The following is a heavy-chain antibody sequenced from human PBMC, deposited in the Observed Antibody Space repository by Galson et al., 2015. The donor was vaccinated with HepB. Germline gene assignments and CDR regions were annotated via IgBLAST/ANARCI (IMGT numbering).Heavy chain of an antibody. D-gene: IGHD2-2*01. CDR3: ASQRGAHQLLSGLDY. CDR2: ISPSGDST. V-gene: IGHV3-23*01. J-gene: IGHJ4*02. CDR1: GFIFNNYA. Sequence: SLRLSCAASGFIFNNYAMTWVRQAPGKGLEWVSTISPSGDSTYFADSVRGRFTISRDNSKNTLYVQVNSLKVDDTAIYYCASQRGAHQLLSGLDYWGQGTLVTVSS.